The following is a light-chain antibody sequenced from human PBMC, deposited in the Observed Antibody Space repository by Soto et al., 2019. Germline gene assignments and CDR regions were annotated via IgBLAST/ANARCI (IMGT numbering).Light chain of an antibody. CDR3: QSYDSSLSGSV. V-gene: IGLV1-40*01. J-gene: IGLJ2*01. CDR1: SSNIGAGYD. CDR2: DNS. Sequence: QSVLTQPPSVSGAPGQRVTISCTGSSSNIGAGYDVHWYQQLPGTAPKLLIYDNSNRPSRVPDRFSGSKSGTSASLAITGLQAEDEADYYCQSYDSSLSGSVFGGGTKVPVL.